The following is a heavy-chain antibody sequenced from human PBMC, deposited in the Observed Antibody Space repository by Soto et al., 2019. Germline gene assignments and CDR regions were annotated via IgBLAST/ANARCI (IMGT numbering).Heavy chain of an antibody. V-gene: IGHV3-7*01. CDR1: GFTFSSYW. Sequence: GSLRLSCAASGFTFSSYWMSWVRQAPGKGLEWVANIKQDGSEKYYVDSVKGRFTISRDTAKNSLYLQMNSLRAEDTAVYYCAREGGAIFGVVIIPRLYYGMDVWGQGTTVTVSS. J-gene: IGHJ6*02. CDR3: AREGGAIFGVVIIPRLYYGMDV. D-gene: IGHD3-3*01. CDR2: IKQDGSEK.